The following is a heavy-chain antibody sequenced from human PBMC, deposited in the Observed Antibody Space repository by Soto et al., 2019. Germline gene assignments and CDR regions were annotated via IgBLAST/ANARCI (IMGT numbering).Heavy chain of an antibody. CDR2: IYPGDSDT. Sequence: PGESLKISCKCSGYSFTSYWIGWVRQMPGKGLEWMGIIYPGDSDTRYSPSFQGQVTISADKSISTAYLQWSSLKASDTAMYYCAREYYDFWSGYHRDYYYGMDVWGQGTTVTVSS. D-gene: IGHD3-3*01. V-gene: IGHV5-51*01. J-gene: IGHJ6*02. CDR3: AREYYDFWSGYHRDYYYGMDV. CDR1: GYSFTSYW.